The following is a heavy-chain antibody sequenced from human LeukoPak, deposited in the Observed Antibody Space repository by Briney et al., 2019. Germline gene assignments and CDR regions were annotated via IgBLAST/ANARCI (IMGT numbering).Heavy chain of an antibody. J-gene: IGHJ6*02. CDR2: ISGSGGST. CDR3: AKDYGLIWFGELMPYYYGMDV. CDR1: GFTFSSYG. V-gene: IGHV3-23*01. D-gene: IGHD3-10*01. Sequence: PGGSLRLSCAASGFTFSSYGMHWVRQAPGKGLEWVSAISGSGGSTYYADSVKGRFTISRDNSKNTLYLQMNSLRAEDTAVYYCAKDYGLIWFGELMPYYYGMDVWGQGTTVTVSS.